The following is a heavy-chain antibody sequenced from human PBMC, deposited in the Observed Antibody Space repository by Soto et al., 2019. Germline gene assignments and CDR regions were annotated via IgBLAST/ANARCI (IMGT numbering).Heavy chain of an antibody. CDR3: ARYVATYPYYFDY. Sequence: QVQLQESGPGLVKPSETLSLTCPVSGGSVSSGSYYWSWIRQPPGKGLEWIGYIYYSGSTNYNPSLKSRVTISVDTSKNQFSLKLSSVTAADTAVYYCARYVATYPYYFDYWGQGTLVTVSS. CDR1: GGSVSSGSYY. CDR2: IYYSGST. J-gene: IGHJ4*02. V-gene: IGHV4-61*01. D-gene: IGHD5-12*01.